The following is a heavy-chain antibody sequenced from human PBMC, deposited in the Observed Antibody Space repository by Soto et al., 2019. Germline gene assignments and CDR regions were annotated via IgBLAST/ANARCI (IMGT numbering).Heavy chain of an antibody. CDR3: ARDATLGWFGEGVNSDAFDI. D-gene: IGHD3-10*01. Sequence: PGGSLRLSCAASGFTFSSYGMHWVRQAPGKGLEWVAVIWYDGSNKYYADSVKGRFTISRDNSKNTLYLQMNSLRAEDTAVYYCARDATLGWFGEGVNSDAFDIWGQGTMVTVSS. CDR2: IWYDGSNK. V-gene: IGHV3-33*01. CDR1: GFTFSSYG. J-gene: IGHJ3*02.